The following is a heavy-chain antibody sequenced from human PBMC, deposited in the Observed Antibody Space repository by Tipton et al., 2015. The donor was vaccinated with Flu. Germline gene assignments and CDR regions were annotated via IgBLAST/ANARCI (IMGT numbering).Heavy chain of an antibody. V-gene: IGHV3-23*01. CDR2: ITSDGTP. D-gene: IGHD3-3*01. CDR3: AKFLSGFWPRTIFAYHYGLDV. Sequence: SLRLSCAASGFTFRNYALTWVRQAPGKGLEWVSAITSDGTPYTADSVRGRFTVSRDTSKNTLYLQMSGLRVEDTAVYYCAKFLSGFWPRTIFAYHYGLDVWGQGTTVTVS. J-gene: IGHJ6*02. CDR1: GFTFRNYA.